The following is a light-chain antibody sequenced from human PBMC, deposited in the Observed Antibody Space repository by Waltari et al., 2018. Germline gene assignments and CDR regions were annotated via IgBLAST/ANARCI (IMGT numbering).Light chain of an antibody. J-gene: IGKJ4*01. CDR1: QSVSSY. Sequence: EIVLTQSPATLSLSPGERATLSCRASQSVSSYLAWYQQNPGQAPRLLIDDASSRATGIPARCSGSGCGTDFTLTISSLEPEDFAVYYCQHRSNWPLTFGGGTKVEIK. CDR3: QHRSNWPLT. CDR2: DAS. V-gene: IGKV3-11*01.